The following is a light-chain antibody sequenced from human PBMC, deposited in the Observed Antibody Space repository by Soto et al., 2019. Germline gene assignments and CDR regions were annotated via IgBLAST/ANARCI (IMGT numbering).Light chain of an antibody. CDR1: QGISSW. Sequence: IRMTQSPSSVSASTGDRVTITCRASQGISSWLAWYQQKAGKGPKLLXXKASSLESGVPSRFSGSGSGTEFTLPISSLQPDDFATYYCQQYNSYSRTFGQGTKVDIK. CDR3: QQYNSYSRT. V-gene: IGKV1-5*03. J-gene: IGKJ1*01. CDR2: KAS.